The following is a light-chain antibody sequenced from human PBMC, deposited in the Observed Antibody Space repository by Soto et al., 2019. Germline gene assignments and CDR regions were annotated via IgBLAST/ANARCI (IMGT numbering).Light chain of an antibody. J-gene: IGKJ5*01. Sequence: PVDRAILSCTASQSISTYLAWYQQKPGQAPRLLIYDAVNRATGIPARFSGSGSGTDFTLTISSLEPEDFAVYYCQQPSNWITFGQGTRLEIK. CDR3: QQPSNWIT. CDR1: QSISTY. V-gene: IGKV3-11*01. CDR2: DAV.